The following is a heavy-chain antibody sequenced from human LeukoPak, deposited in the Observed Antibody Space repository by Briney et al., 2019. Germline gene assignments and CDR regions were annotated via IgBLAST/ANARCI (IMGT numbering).Heavy chain of an antibody. D-gene: IGHD1-26*01. V-gene: IGHV3-21*01. CDR1: GFTFSSYS. J-gene: IGHJ4*02. CDR3: ARLSPRYGGRYYFDY. Sequence: GGSLRLSCAASGFTFSSYSMNWVRQAPGKGLEWVSSISSSSSYIYYADSVKGRFTISRDNAKNSLYLQMNSLRAEDTAVYYCARLSPRYGGRYYFDYWGQGTLVTVSS. CDR2: ISSSSSYI.